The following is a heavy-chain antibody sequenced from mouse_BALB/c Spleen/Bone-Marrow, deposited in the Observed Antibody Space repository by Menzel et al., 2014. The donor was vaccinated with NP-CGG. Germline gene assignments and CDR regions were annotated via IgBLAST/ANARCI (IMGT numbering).Heavy chain of an antibody. V-gene: IGHV1S29*02. Sequence: EVQLQESGPELVKSGTSVKISCKASGYTFTDYNMHCVKQSHGKSLEWIGYIYPFNGGTDYNQKFKSKATMTVDKSSSTEYMELRNLTSEDSAVYYRARSSYFDYWGQGTTLTVSS. CDR2: IYPFNGGT. J-gene: IGHJ2*01. D-gene: IGHD1-1*01. CDR1: GYTFTDYN. CDR3: ARSSYFDY.